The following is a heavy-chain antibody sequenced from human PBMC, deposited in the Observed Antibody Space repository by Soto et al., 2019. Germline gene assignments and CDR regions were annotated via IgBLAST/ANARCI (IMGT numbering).Heavy chain of an antibody. V-gene: IGHV3-30*18. J-gene: IGHJ4*02. Sequence: VQLVESGGGVVQPGRSLRLSCAASGFTFSSYGMHWVRQAPGKGLEWVAVISYDGSNKYYADSVKGRFTISRDNSKNTLYLQMNSLRAEDTAVYYCAKDASIEGVRLRFGLNYWGQGTLVTVSS. CDR2: ISYDGSNK. CDR3: AKDASIEGVRLRFGLNY. D-gene: IGHD3-3*01. CDR1: GFTFSSYG.